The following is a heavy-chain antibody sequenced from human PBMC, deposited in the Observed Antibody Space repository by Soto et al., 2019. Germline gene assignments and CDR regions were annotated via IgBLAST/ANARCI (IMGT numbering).Heavy chain of an antibody. D-gene: IGHD6-19*01. Sequence: LSLTCTVSGGSISSGGYYWSWIRQHPGKGLEWIGYIYYSGSTYYNPSLKSRVTISVDTSKNQFSLKLSSVTAADTAVYYCARATSRYSSRFDYWGQGTLVTVSS. CDR1: GGSISSGGYY. CDR2: IYYSGST. J-gene: IGHJ4*02. CDR3: ARATSRYSSRFDY. V-gene: IGHV4-31*03.